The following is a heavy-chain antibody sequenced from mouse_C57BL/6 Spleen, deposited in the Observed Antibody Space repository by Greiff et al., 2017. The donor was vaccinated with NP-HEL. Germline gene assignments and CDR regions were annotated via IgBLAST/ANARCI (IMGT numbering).Heavy chain of an antibody. CDR2: ISDGGSYT. D-gene: IGHD2-1*01. CDR3: ARDYGNYGFDY. V-gene: IGHV5-4*01. J-gene: IGHJ2*01. CDR1: GFTFSSYA. Sequence: EVKVEESGGGLVKPGGSLKLSCAASGFTFSSYAMSWVRQTPEKRLEWVATISDGGSYTYYPDNVKGRFTISRDNAKNNLYLQMSHLKSEDTAMYYCARDYGNYGFDYWGQGTTLTVSS.